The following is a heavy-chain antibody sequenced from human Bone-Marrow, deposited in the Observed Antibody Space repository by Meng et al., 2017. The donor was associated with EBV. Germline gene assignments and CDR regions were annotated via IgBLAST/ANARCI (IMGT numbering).Heavy chain of an antibody. V-gene: IGHV1-69*01. J-gene: IGHJ4*02. CDR3: ASGGGLVVYANSFDY. CDR2: IIPIFGTA. Sequence: VEGVQDGAEVEKPGSSVKVSCKASGGTFSSYAISWVRQAPGQGLEWMGGIIPIFGTANYAQKFQGRVTITADESTSTAYMELSSLRSEDTAVYYCASGGGLVVYANSFDYWGQGTLVTVSS. CDR1: GGTFSSYA. D-gene: IGHD2-8*02.